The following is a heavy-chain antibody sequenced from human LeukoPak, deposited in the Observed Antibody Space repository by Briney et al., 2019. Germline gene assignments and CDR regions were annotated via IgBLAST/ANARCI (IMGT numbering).Heavy chain of an antibody. CDR1: GGSISSGGYY. J-gene: IGHJ4*02. CDR3: ARVRSGGYYFDY. V-gene: IGHV4-31*03. Sequence: SETLSLTCTVSGGSISSGGYYWSWIRQHPGKGLESIGYIYYSGSTYYNPSLKSRVTISVDTSKNQFSLKLSSVTAADTAVYYCARVRSGGYYFDYWGQGTLVTVSS. CDR2: IYYSGST. D-gene: IGHD3-16*01.